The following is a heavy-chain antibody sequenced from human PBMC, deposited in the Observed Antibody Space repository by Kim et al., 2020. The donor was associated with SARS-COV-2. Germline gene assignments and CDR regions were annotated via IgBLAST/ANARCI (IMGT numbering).Heavy chain of an antibody. CDR3: VRVTYHWNSGYFYGLDV. Sequence: ASVKVSCKASGGTFSVFTFTWVRQAPGQGLEWMGGITPMIGKVIYAQKFQGRVTITADESANIVYMEVNSLTSDDTAVYYCVRVTYHWNSGYFYGLDVWGQGTTVTVSS. CDR2: ITPMIGKV. J-gene: IGHJ6*02. D-gene: IGHD1-7*01. V-gene: IGHV1-69*13. CDR1: GGTFSVFT.